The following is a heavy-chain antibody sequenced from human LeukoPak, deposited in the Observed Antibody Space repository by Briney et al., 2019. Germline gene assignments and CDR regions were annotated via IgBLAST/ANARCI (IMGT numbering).Heavy chain of an antibody. CDR3: ARVKYGSGSDDY. J-gene: IGHJ4*02. CDR1: GFTFSSYE. Sequence: TGGSLRLSCAASGFTFSSYEMNWVRQAPGKGLEWVSYINSSGSTIYYADSVKGRFTISRDNAKNSLYLQMNSLRAEDTAVYYCARVKYGSGSDDYWGQGTLVTVSS. D-gene: IGHD3-10*01. V-gene: IGHV3-48*03. CDR2: INSSGSTI.